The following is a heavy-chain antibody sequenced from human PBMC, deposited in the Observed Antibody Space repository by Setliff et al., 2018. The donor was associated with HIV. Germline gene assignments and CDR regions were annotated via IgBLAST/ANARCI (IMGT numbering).Heavy chain of an antibody. Sequence: GGSLRLSCVPSGFDFSDYWMSWVRQAPGKGLEWVAAINEDGSKKYYGASVKGRFTVSRDNAKKSLYLQMNSLRAEDTAVYYCARPLLRTNTVYGILGNWFDSWGRGTLVTVSS. CDR2: INEDGSKK. CDR1: GFDFSDYW. D-gene: IGHD2-8*01. J-gene: IGHJ5*01. CDR3: ARPLLRTNTVYGILGNWFDS. V-gene: IGHV3-7*03.